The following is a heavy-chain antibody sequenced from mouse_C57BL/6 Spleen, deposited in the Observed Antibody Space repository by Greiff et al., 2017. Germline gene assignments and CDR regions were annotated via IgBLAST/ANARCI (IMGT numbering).Heavy chain of an antibody. CDR3: ASFYYDPSYYAMDY. J-gene: IGHJ4*01. V-gene: IGHV2-2*01. D-gene: IGHD2-4*01. CDR1: GFSLTSYG. CDR2: IWSGGST. Sequence: QVQLQQSGPGLVPPSQSLYITCTVSGFSLTSYGVHWVRQSPGKGLEWLGVIWSGGSTDYNAAFISRLSISKDNSKSQVFFKMNSLQTDDTAIDSGASFYYDPSYYAMDYWGQGTSVTVSS.